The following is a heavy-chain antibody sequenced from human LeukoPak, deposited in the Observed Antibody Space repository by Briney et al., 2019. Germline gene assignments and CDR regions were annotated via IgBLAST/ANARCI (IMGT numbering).Heavy chain of an antibody. CDR1: GFTISGYV. CDR2: ITGAGNFI. D-gene: IGHD3-16*01. Sequence: KPGGSLRLSCAASGFTISGYVMHWVRQAPGKVLEWVSSITGAGNFIYYGDSVKGRFTVSRDNAKNSVYLQMSSLRVEDTAVYYCARAGGELQPLEWWGQGTRVTISS. CDR3: ARAGGELQPLEW. V-gene: IGHV3-21*01. J-gene: IGHJ4*02.